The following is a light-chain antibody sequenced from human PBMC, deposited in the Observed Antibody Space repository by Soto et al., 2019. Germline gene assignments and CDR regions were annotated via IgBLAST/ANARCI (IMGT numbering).Light chain of an antibody. Sequence: AIPMTQSPSSLSASVGDRVTITCRASQGITDDLGWYQQKPGEAPKLLIYAASSLQSGVPSRFSGSGSGTDFTLTISSLQPEDFATYYCLQNFNFPWTFGQGTKVEIK. CDR3: LQNFNFPWT. CDR1: QGITDD. CDR2: AAS. J-gene: IGKJ1*01. V-gene: IGKV1-6*01.